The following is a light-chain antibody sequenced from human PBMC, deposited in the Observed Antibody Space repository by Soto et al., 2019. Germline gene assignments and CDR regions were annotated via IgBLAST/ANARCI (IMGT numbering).Light chain of an antibody. J-gene: IGKJ5*01. CDR2: AAS. CDR1: ESISRH. CDR3: QQDYSTLAT. Sequence: DIQMSQSPSSLSASVGNRVTITCRAAESISRHLNWYQQKPGRVPDLLIYAASTLQNGVPSRFTGSGSGTEFTLTITGLQLEDFATYYCQQDYSTLATFGQGTRLEI. V-gene: IGKV1-39*01.